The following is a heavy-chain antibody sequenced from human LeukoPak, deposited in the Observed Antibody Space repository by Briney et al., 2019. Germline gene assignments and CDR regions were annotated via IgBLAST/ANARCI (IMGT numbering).Heavy chain of an antibody. CDR3: ARDPRMYWFDP. J-gene: IGHJ5*02. CDR1: GGSFSNYY. V-gene: IGHV4-4*07. CDR2: IYTSGST. Sequence: TTSETLSLTCAVYGGSFSNYYWSWIRQPAGKGLEWIGRIYTSGSTNYNPSLKSRVTMSVDTSKNQFSLKLSSVTAADTAVYYCARDPRMYWFDPWGQGTLVTVSS.